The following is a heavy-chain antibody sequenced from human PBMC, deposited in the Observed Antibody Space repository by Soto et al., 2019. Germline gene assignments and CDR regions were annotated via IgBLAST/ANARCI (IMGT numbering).Heavy chain of an antibody. V-gene: IGHV5-51*01. D-gene: IGHD3-3*01. CDR2: IYPGDSDT. CDR3: ARQPTYYDFWSGYSYYFDY. J-gene: IGHJ4*02. CDR1: GYSFTSYW. Sequence: LKISCKGSGYSFTSYWIGWVRQMPGKGLEWMGIIYPGDSDTRYSPSFQGQVTISADKSISTAYLQWSSLKASDTAMYYCARQPTYYDFWSGYSYYFDYWGQGTLVTVSS.